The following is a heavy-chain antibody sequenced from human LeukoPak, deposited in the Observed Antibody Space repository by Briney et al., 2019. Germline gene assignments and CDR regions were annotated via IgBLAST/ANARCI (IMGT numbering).Heavy chain of an antibody. CDR1: GYFIRRGYH. Sequence: SETLSLTCLVSGYFIRRGYHWDWVRQPPGEGLEWIGSIYHSWCTYYNPSLKSRVTISVDTSKNQFSLKLSSVTAADTAVYYCARHVIQDTAMATRYYYYYYMDVWGKGTTVTVSS. V-gene: IGHV4-38-2*01. D-gene: IGHD5-18*01. J-gene: IGHJ6*03. CDR2: IYHSWCT. CDR3: ARHVIQDTAMATRYYYYYYMDV.